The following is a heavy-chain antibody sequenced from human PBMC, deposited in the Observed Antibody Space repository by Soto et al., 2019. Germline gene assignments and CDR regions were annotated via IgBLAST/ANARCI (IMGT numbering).Heavy chain of an antibody. J-gene: IGHJ5*02. V-gene: IGHV4-31*03. CDR3: TTMDRRWFDP. D-gene: IGHD3-10*01. Sequence: QMQLQESGPGLVKPSQTLSLTCTVSGGSINSGGYYWTWIRQRPGKGLEWIGFISYTGSTYYSASLKSRTVISVDTSRNQFSLRLASVTAADMAIYYCTTMDRRWFDPWGPGAPVIVSS. CDR1: GGSINSGGYY. CDR2: ISYTGST.